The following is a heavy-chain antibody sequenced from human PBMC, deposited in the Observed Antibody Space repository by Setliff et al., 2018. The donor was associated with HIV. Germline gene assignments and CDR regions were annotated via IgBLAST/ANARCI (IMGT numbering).Heavy chain of an antibody. CDR3: AKVGLHDSSGHFYYMDV. Sequence: GESLKISCVASGFGFSNFAMHWVRQAPGKGVEWVSVISYDGSRTYYIDSVKGRFTISRDNSKDTLYLQMNSLRPEDTAVYYCAKVGLHDSSGHFYYMDVWGKGTTVTVSS. V-gene: IGHV3-30*10. D-gene: IGHD3-22*01. CDR2: ISYDGSRT. J-gene: IGHJ6*03. CDR1: GFGFSNFA.